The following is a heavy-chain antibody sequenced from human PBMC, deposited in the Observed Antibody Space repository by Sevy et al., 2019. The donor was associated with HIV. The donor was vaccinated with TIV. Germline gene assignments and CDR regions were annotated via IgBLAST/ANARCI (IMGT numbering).Heavy chain of an antibody. CDR2: NHHSGST. D-gene: IGHD3-3*01. CDR1: GGSISTNNW. V-gene: IGHV4-4*02. CDR3: ARDLNDFWSGPLDV. J-gene: IGHJ6*02. Sequence: SETLSLTCAVSGGSISTNNWWSWVRQSPGEGLEGIWENHHSGSTNYNPSLKSRVTMSVEKSKNQFSLKLTSVTAADTAVYYCARDLNDFWSGPLDVWGQGTTVTVSS.